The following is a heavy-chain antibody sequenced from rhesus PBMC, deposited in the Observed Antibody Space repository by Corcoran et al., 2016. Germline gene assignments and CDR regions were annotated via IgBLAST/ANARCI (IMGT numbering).Heavy chain of an antibody. J-gene: IGHJ4*01. CDR3: ARGDY. Sequence: QVQLQASGPGLVTPSETLSLTCAVSGGAISDAYDWSWIRQPPGKGLEWIGYIYGSGGGTNYNPSLTNRSTISIDTSKNQFSLKLSSVTAADTAVYYCARGDYWGQGVLVTVSS. CDR1: GGAISDAYD. CDR2: IYGSGGGT. V-gene: IGHV4-106*01.